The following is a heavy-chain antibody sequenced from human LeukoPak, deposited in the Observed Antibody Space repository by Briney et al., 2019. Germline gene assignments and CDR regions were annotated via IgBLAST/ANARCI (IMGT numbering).Heavy chain of an antibody. V-gene: IGHV1-2*02. J-gene: IGHJ3*02. CDR2: INPNSGGT. CDR3: ARVGAPKSDAFDI. Sequence: ASVKVPCKASGYTFTGYYMHWVRQAPGQGLEWMGWINPNSGGTNYAQKFQGRVTMTRDTSISTAYMELSRLRSDDTAVYYCARVGAPKSDAFDIWGQGTMVTVSS. CDR1: GYTFTGYY. D-gene: IGHD1-26*01.